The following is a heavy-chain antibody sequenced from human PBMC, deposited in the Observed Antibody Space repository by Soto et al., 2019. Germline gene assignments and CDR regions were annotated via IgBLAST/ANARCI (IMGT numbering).Heavy chain of an antibody. Sequence: QITLKESGPTLVRPAQTLTLTCAFSGFSLTSSGMGVAWIRQPPGKALEWLALIYWDDDKRYSPSLKDRLALSKDTSRNQVVLTIPNVDPVDTATYFCAHAGDYDLLTFDHWGPGTLVTVSS. D-gene: IGHD4-17*01. J-gene: IGHJ4*02. CDR1: GFSLTSSGMG. V-gene: IGHV2-5*02. CDR2: IYWDDDK. CDR3: AHAGDYDLLTFDH.